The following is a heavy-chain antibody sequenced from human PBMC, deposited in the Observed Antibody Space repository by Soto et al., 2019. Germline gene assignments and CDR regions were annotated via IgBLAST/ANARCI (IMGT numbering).Heavy chain of an antibody. CDR1: GFTFSAYW. D-gene: IGHD1-1*01. CDR2: ISDDGSTA. Sequence: PGGSLRLSCSVSGFTFSAYWMHWVRQVPGKGLTWVSRISDDGSTATYADSVKGRFVISRANAKNSLYLEMNTLRADDSGLYYCARGPRVSSTGTGAHWGRGTLVTVSS. V-gene: IGHV3-74*01. J-gene: IGHJ4*02. CDR3: ARGPRVSSTGTGAH.